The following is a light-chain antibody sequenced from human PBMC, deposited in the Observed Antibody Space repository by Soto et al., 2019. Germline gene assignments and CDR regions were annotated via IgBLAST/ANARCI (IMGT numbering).Light chain of an antibody. CDR2: EVI. Sequence: QSALTQPPSASGSPGQSVTISCTGTYSDVGGSNYVSWYQQHPGKAPKLVIYEVIQRPSGVPDRFSGSRSGNTASLTVSRLQAEDEADHSCSSTVVAPNVKIFGGGTKLTAL. CDR1: YSDVGGSNY. CDR3: SSTVVAPNVKI. J-gene: IGLJ2*01. V-gene: IGLV2-8*01.